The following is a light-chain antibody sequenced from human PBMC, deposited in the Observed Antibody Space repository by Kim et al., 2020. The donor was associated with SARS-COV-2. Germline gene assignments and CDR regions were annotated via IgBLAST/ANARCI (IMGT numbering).Light chain of an antibody. CDR2: SNN. Sequence: TVTISCSGSSSNIGRNTVNWYQQLPGMAPKLLIYSNNQRPSGVPDRFSGSKSGTSTSLAISGLQSDDEADYYCAGWDDSLNGQVVFGGGAQLTVL. CDR1: SSNIGRNT. V-gene: IGLV1-44*01. J-gene: IGLJ2*01. CDR3: AGWDDSLNGQVV.